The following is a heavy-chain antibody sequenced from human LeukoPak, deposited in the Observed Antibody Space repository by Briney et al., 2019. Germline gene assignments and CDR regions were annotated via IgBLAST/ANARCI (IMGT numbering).Heavy chain of an antibody. CDR1: GFTFSSYA. CDR3: AKDGLEYSSSPREYYFDY. D-gene: IGHD6-6*01. Sequence: GGSLRLSCAASGFTFSSYAMSWVRQAPGKGREWVSAISGSGGSTYYTDSVKGRFTISRDNSKNTLYLQMNSLRAEDTAVYYCAKDGLEYSSSPREYYFDYWGQGTLVTVSS. J-gene: IGHJ4*02. CDR2: ISGSGGST. V-gene: IGHV3-23*01.